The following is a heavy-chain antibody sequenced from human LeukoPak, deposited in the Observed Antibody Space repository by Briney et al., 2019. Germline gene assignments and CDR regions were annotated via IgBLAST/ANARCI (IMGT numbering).Heavy chain of an antibody. CDR2: IYYSGST. J-gene: IGHJ4*02. V-gene: IGHV4-59*01. D-gene: IGHD2-15*01. CDR3: ARDRCSGGSCWD. CDR1: GGSISSYY. Sequence: SETPSLTCTVSGGSISSYYWSWIRQPPGKGLEWIGYIYYSGSTNYNPSLKSRVTISVDTSKNQFSLKLSSVTAADTAVYYCARDRCSGGSCWDWGQGTLVTVSS.